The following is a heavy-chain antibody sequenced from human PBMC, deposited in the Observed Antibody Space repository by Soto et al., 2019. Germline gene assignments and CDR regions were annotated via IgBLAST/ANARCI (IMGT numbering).Heavy chain of an antibody. CDR2: IYWNDDK. D-gene: IGHD2-21*01. CDR1: GFSHSTSGVG. Sequence: SGPTPVNPTQTLTLTCTFSGFSHSTSGVGVGWIRQPPGKALEWLALIYWNDDKRYSPSLKSRLTITKDTSKNQVVLTMTNMDPVDTATYYCAHRHNPGGSMWYYFDYWGQGTLVTVSS. J-gene: IGHJ4*02. V-gene: IGHV2-5*01. CDR3: AHRHNPGGSMWYYFDY.